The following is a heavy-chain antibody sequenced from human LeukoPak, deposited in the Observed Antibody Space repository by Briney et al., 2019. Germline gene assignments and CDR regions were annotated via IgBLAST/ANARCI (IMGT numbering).Heavy chain of an antibody. CDR3: ARAKQGDCSSTSCYFGYYYYYMDV. Sequence: KPSETLSLXCAVYGGSFSGYYWSWIRQPPGKGLEWIGEINHSGSTNYNPSLKSRVTISVDTSKNQFSLKLSSVTAADTAVYYCARAKQGDCSSTSCYFGYYYYYMDVWGKGTTVTVSS. CDR2: INHSGST. D-gene: IGHD2-2*01. V-gene: IGHV4-34*01. CDR1: GGSFSGYY. J-gene: IGHJ6*03.